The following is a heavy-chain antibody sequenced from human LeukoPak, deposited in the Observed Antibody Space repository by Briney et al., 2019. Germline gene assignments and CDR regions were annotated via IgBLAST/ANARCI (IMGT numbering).Heavy chain of an antibody. V-gene: IGHV4-59*11. J-gene: IGHJ4*02. CDR1: GVSISSHY. CDR2: RYHNGNS. CDR3: ARMVFGIMTGYYHDS. D-gene: IGHD2-8*01. Sequence: SETLSLTCNVSGVSISSHYWSWLRQPPGKGLEWIGYRYHNGNSNYNPSLRSRVTVSIDMSKSQVSLSLNSVTAADTAVYYCARMVFGIMTGYYHDSWGQGTLVSVSS.